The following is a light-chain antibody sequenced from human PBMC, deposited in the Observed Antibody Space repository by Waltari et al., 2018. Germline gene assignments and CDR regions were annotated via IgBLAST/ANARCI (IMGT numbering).Light chain of an antibody. Sequence: QSVLTQPPSASGTPGQSATISCSGSLSTIGPHYVYWYQQLPGTAPKLLIYLTHQRPSGVPDRFSASKSGTSASLAISGLRFEDEGDYYCATRDEGPTVVFGGGTKVTVL. V-gene: IGLV1-47*01. CDR3: ATRDEGPTVV. CDR2: LTH. CDR1: LSTIGPHY. J-gene: IGLJ2*01.